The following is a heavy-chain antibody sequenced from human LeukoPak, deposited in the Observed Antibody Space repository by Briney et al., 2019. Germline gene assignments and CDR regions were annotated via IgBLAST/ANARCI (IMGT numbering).Heavy chain of an antibody. V-gene: IGHV4-34*01. D-gene: IGHD5-18*01. J-gene: IGHJ4*02. CDR3: ARRGGYSYGYVVDY. Sequence: SETLSLTCAVYGGSFSGYYWSWIRQPPGKGMEWIGEINHSGSTNYNPSLKSRVTISVDTSKNQFSLKLSSVTAADTAVYYCARRGGYSYGYVVDYWGQGTLVTVSS. CDR1: GGSFSGYY. CDR2: INHSGST.